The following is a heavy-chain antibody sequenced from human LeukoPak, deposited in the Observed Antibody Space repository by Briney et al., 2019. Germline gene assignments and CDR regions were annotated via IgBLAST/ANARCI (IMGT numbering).Heavy chain of an antibody. CDR2: INPNSGGT. J-gene: IGHJ6*03. CDR3: ARDLLGYNYYMDV. V-gene: IGHV1-2*02. Sequence: ASVKASCKASGYTFTGYYMHWVRQAPGQGLEWMGWINPNSGGTNYAQKFQGRVTMTRDTSISTAYMELSRLRSDDTAVYYCARDLLGYNYYMDVWGKGTTVSISS. CDR1: GYTFTGYY. D-gene: IGHD3-16*01.